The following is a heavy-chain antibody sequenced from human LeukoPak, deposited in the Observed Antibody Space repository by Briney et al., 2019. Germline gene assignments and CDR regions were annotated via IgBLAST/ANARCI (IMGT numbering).Heavy chain of an antibody. Sequence: GGSLRLSCAAPGFTFSSYWMHWVRQAPGKGLVWVSRINSDGSSTSYADSVKGRFTISRDNAKNTLYLQMNSLRAEDTAVYYCARVGGSGITMIVPYYYYGMDVWGQGTTVTVSS. J-gene: IGHJ6*02. V-gene: IGHV3-74*01. CDR2: INSDGSST. D-gene: IGHD3-22*01. CDR3: ARVGGSGITMIVPYYYYGMDV. CDR1: GFTFSSYW.